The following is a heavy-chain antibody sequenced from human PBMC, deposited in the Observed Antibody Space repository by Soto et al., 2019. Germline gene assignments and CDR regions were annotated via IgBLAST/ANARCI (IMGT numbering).Heavy chain of an antibody. CDR1: GYTFTSYG. D-gene: IGHD3-22*01. V-gene: IGHV1-18*01. J-gene: IGHJ6*02. CDR3: ASGDSSGLHYYYGMDV. Sequence: ASVKVSCKASGYTFTSYGISWVRQAPGQGLEWMGWISAYNGNTNYAQKLQGRVTMTTDTSTSTAYMELRSLRSDDTAVYYCASGDSSGLHYYYGMDVWGQGTTVTV. CDR2: ISAYNGNT.